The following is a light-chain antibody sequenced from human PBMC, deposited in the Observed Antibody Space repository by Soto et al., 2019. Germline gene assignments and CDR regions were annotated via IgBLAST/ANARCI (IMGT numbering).Light chain of an antibody. CDR1: QTLSSQ. CDR2: DAS. Sequence: EVVLTQSPATLSLSPGERATFSCRATQTLSSQLAWYQQKPGQAPRLLIYDASNRATDIPARFSGSGCGTDFTLTISSLEPEDSAVYYCQQRNNWPPGYTFGQGTKLEIK. V-gene: IGKV3-11*01. CDR3: QQRNNWPPGYT. J-gene: IGKJ2*01.